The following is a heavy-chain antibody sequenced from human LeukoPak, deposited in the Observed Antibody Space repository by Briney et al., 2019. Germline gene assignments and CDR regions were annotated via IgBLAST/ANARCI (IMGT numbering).Heavy chain of an antibody. Sequence: SSETLSLTCAVYGVSFSGYYWSWIRQPPGKGLEWIGEINYSGSTNYNPSLKSRVTISVDTSKNQFSLRLNSVTAADTAVYYCARHYGKENWGQGTPVTVSS. D-gene: IGHD4-17*01. V-gene: IGHV4-34*01. J-gene: IGHJ4*02. CDR2: INYSGST. CDR1: GVSFSGYY. CDR3: ARHYGKEN.